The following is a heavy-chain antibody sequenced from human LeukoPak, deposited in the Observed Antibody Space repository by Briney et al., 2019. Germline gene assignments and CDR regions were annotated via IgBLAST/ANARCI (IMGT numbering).Heavy chain of an antibody. CDR3: AELGITMIGGV. D-gene: IGHD3-10*02. CDR1: GFTFSSYA. V-gene: IGHV3-23*01. Sequence: GGSLRLSCAASGFTFSSYAMSWVRQAPGKGLEWVSAISGSGSTIYYADSVKGRFTISRDNAKNSLYLQMNSLRAEDTAVYYCAELGITMIGGVWGKGTTVTISS. J-gene: IGHJ6*04. CDR2: ISGSGSTI.